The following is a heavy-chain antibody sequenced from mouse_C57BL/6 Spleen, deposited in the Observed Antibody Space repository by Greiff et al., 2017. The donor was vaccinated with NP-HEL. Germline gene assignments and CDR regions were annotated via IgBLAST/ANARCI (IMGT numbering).Heavy chain of an antibody. CDR2: INPSTGGT. Sequence: EVQLQQSGPELVKPGASVKISCKASGYSFTGYYMHWVKQSSEKSLEWIGEINPSTGGTSYNQKFKGKATLTVDKSSSTAYMQLKSLTSEDAAVYYCARDYYGSRDYWGQGTTLTVSS. J-gene: IGHJ2*01. V-gene: IGHV1-43*01. CDR1: GYSFTGYY. CDR3: ARDYYGSRDY. D-gene: IGHD1-1*01.